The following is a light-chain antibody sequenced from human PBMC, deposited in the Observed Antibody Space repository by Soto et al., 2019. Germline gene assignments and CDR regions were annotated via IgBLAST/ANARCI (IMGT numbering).Light chain of an antibody. J-gene: IGKJ3*01. CDR1: QSVSSSY. Sequence: EIVLTQSPGTLSLSPGERATLSCRASQSVSSSYLSWYQQKPDQAPRLLIYGASSRATGIPDRFSGSGYGTEFTLTSSRMEHEDFAVYYCQQYGSSPLFTFGHGTKVDIK. CDR3: QQYGSSPLFT. V-gene: IGKV3-20*01. CDR2: GAS.